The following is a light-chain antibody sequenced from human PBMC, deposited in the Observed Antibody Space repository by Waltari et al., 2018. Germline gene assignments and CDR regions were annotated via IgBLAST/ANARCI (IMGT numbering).Light chain of an antibody. CDR2: YVS. Sequence: QSALTQPASVSGSPGQSITISCTGTSSDVGFYNYVSWYQQHPGKAPKLIIYYVSERPSGVSDRFSGSKSGNTASLTISGLQAEDEADYYCNSYTGSSSWVFGGGTKLTVL. CDR3: NSYTGSSSWV. V-gene: IGLV2-14*01. J-gene: IGLJ3*02. CDR1: SSDVGFYNY.